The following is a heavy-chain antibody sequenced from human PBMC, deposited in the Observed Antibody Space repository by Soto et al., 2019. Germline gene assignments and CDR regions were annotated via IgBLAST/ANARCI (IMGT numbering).Heavy chain of an antibody. Sequence: GESLKTPCKSSGYSFTSYWIGWVRQMPGKGLEGMGIIYPGDSDTRYSPSFQGQVTIPADKSISTAYLQWSSLKASDTAMYYCARLMGAYYYGSGSYRAFDIWGQGTMVTVSS. J-gene: IGHJ3*02. D-gene: IGHD3-10*01. CDR1: GYSFTSYW. V-gene: IGHV5-51*01. CDR3: ARLMGAYYYGSGSYRAFDI. CDR2: IYPGDSDT.